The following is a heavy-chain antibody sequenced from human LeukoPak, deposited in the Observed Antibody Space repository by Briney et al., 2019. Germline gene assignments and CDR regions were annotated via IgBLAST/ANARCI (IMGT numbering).Heavy chain of an antibody. J-gene: IGHJ4*02. CDR2: IWSDGSHK. D-gene: IGHD1-7*01. CDR1: GFIFTTYG. V-gene: IGHV3-33*08. Sequence: PGTSLRLSCAASGFIFTTYGFHWVRQAPGKGLEWVAVIWSDGSHKFYTDSVKGRFTISRDNSENTLYLQMSSLRVKDTAVYYCTRGQTTYYDYWGQGTLVTVSS. CDR3: TRGQTTYYDY.